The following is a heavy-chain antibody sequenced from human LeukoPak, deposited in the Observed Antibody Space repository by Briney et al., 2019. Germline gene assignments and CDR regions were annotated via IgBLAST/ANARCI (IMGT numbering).Heavy chain of an antibody. CDR3: AKFPTARYCSGGSCYSEYYFDY. V-gene: IGHV3-23*01. CDR2: ISGSGGST. D-gene: IGHD2-15*01. Sequence: GGSLRLSCAASGFTFSSCAMSWVRQAPGKGLEWVSAISGSGGSTYYADSVKGRFTISRDNSKNTLYLQMNSLRAEDTAVYYCAKFPTARYCSGGSCYSEYYFDYWGQGTLVTVSS. J-gene: IGHJ4*02. CDR1: GFTFSSCA.